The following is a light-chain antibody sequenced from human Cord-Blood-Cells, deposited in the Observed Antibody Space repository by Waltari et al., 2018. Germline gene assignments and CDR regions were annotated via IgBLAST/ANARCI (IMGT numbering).Light chain of an antibody. CDR1: QSISSW. CDR3: QQYNSXSWT. J-gene: IGKJ1*01. CDR2: DAS. Sequence: DIQMTQSPSTLSASVGDRVTITCRASQSISSWLAWYQQKPGKAPKLLIYDASSLESGVPSRFSGSGSGTEFTLTISSLQPDDFATXYCQQYNSXSWTXGQXXKVEXK. V-gene: IGKV1-5*01.